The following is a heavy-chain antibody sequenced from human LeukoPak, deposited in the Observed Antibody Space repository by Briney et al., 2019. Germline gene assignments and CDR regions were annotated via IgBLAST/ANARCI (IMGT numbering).Heavy chain of an antibody. D-gene: IGHD2-2*02. J-gene: IGHJ5*02. CDR3: AGGPYAYTSSATLGSYNWFDP. Sequence: GESPKISCKGSGYSFPNYWIGWVRQMPGKGLEWMGIIYPGDSDTRYSPSFQDQVTISVDKSISTAYLQWSSLKASDTAMYYCAGGPYAYTSSATLGSYNWFDPWGQGSLVTVSS. V-gene: IGHV5-51*01. CDR2: IYPGDSDT. CDR1: GYSFPNYW.